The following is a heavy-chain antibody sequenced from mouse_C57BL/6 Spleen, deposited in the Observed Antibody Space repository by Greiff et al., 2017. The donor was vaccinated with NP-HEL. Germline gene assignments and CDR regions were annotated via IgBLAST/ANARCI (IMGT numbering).Heavy chain of an antibody. D-gene: IGHD3-3*01. CDR3: ARRGTDHWYFDV. Sequence: EVQLQQSGPELVKPGASVKIPCKASGYTFTDYNMDWVKQSHGKSLEWIGDINPNNGGTIYNQKFKGKATLTVDKSSSTAYMELRSLTSEDTAVYYGARRGTDHWYFDVWGTGTTVTVSS. CDR1: GYTFTDYN. J-gene: IGHJ1*03. CDR2: INPNNGGT. V-gene: IGHV1-18*01.